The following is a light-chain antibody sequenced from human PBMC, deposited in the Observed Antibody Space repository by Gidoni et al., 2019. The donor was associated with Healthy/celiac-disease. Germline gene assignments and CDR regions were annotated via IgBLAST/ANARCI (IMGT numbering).Light chain of an antibody. V-gene: IGLV2-11*01. J-gene: IGLJ2*01. CDR3: GSYAGSYTLGV. CDR2: DVS. CDR1: SSDVGGYNY. Sequence: QSALTQPRSVSGSPGQSVTISCTGTSSDVGGYNYVSWYQQPPAKAPKLMIYDVSKRPSGVPDRFSGSKSGNTAALTISGLQAEDEADYYCGSYAGSYTLGVFGGGTKLTVL.